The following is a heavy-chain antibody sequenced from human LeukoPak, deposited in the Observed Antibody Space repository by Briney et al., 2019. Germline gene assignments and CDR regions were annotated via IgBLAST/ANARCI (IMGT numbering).Heavy chain of an antibody. CDR1: GFSFSNYV. D-gene: IGHD3-9*01. CDR3: ARDLSKGRYFDY. V-gene: IGHV3-33*01. J-gene: IGHJ4*02. CDR2: IWRDGSNK. Sequence: GGSLTLSCPASGFSFSNYVMHWVRQAPGKGLKGVAVIWRDGSNKYHAAFLEGPFNISRGNSKNTLYLQMKSPRAEDKAVDYCARDLSKGRYFDYWGQGTLVTVSS.